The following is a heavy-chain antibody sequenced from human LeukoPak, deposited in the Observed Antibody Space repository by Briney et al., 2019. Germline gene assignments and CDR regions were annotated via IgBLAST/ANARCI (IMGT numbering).Heavy chain of an antibody. CDR1: GFTLSSYV. CDR2: VSYDGSNR. D-gene: IGHD3-10*01. V-gene: IGHV3-30-3*01. Sequence: PGGSLRLSCAASGFTLSSYVMHWVRQAPGKGPEWVAGVSYDGSNRVYADSVKGRFTISGDNSKNTLDLQMNSLRPEDTAVYYYASGFALVRGGKGELDYWGQGTLVTVSS. CDR3: ASGFALVRGGKGELDY. J-gene: IGHJ4*02.